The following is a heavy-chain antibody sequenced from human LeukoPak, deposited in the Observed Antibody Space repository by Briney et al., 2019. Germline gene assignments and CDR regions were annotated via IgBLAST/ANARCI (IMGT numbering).Heavy chain of an antibody. D-gene: IGHD6-25*01. CDR3: ARDLSYRYSSGPVDAFDI. Sequence: ASVKVSCKASGYTFTSYAMNWVRQAPGQGLEWLGWINTNTGNPTYAQGFTGRFVFSLDTSVSTAYLQISSLKAEDTAVYYCARDLSYRYSSGPVDAFDIWGQGTMVTVSS. CDR1: GYTFTSYA. V-gene: IGHV7-4-1*02. J-gene: IGHJ3*02. CDR2: INTNTGNP.